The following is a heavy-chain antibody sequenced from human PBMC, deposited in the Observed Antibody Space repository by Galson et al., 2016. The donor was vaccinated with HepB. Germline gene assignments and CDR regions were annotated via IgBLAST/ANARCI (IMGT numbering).Heavy chain of an antibody. V-gene: IGHV4-39*01. CDR1: GVSIRTRSNF. CDR2: IYYSGST. D-gene: IGHD4-17*01. CDR3: ARRFVDPGDYEINWFDP. J-gene: IGHJ5*02. Sequence: SETLSLTCTVSGVSIRTRSNFWAWIRQPPGKGLEWIADIYYSGSTYYSPSLRSRVSISVDTSKNQYSLSLSSVTAEDTAVYFCARRFVDPGDYEINWFDPWGQGILVTVAS.